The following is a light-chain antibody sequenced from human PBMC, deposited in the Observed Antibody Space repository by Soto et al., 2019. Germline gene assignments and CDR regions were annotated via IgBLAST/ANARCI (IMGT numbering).Light chain of an antibody. J-gene: IGKJ4*02. CDR2: GAS. CDR1: QSVSNY. Sequence: TRSCRASQSVSNYVAWYQQKPGQAPRLLIYGASSRATGIPDRFSGSGSGTDSTLTSSRGEPDDLLVYSRKHPARLLGAFRGGTKVDIK. CDR3: KHPARLLGA. V-gene: IGKV3-11*01.